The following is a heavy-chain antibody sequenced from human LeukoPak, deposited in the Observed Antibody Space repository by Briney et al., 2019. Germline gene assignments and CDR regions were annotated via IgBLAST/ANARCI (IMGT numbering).Heavy chain of an antibody. V-gene: IGHV3-7*03. Sequence: PGGSLRLSCAASGFPFNAYWMTWVRQAPGKGLEWVANIRQDGDTKYYVDSVKGPFTISRDNAMNSLYLQMNSLRAEDTAIYYCARSLPYGTTWYGRSDFWGQGTLVTVSS. J-gene: IGHJ4*02. CDR3: ARSLPYGTTWYGRSDF. D-gene: IGHD6-13*01. CDR1: GFPFNAYW. CDR2: IRQDGDTK.